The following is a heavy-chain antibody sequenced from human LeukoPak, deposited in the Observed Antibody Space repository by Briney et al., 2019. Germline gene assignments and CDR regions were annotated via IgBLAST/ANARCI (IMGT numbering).Heavy chain of an antibody. V-gene: IGHV1-69*05. D-gene: IGHD4/OR15-4a*01. Sequence: SSVKVSCKASGGTFGSYASSWVRQAPGQGLEWMGGIIPIFGTANYAQKFQGRVTITTDGSTSTAYMELSSVRAQNTALYYCARVSGEYDGNYQFDYWGQGTLVTVSS. J-gene: IGHJ4*02. CDR1: GGTFGSYA. CDR3: ARVSGEYDGNYQFDY. CDR2: IIPIFGTA.